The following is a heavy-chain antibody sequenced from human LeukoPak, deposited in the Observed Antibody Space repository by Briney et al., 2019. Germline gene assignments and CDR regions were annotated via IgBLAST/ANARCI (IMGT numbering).Heavy chain of an antibody. V-gene: IGHV4-38-2*02. Sequence: SETLSLTCTVSGYSISSGYYWGWIRQPPGKGLEWIGEINHSRSTNYNPSLKSRVTISVDTSKNQFSLKLSSVTAADTAVYYCARGSWEPLPSFDYWGQGTLVTVSS. CDR1: GYSISSGYY. CDR3: ARGSWEPLPSFDY. CDR2: INHSRST. D-gene: IGHD1-26*01. J-gene: IGHJ4*02.